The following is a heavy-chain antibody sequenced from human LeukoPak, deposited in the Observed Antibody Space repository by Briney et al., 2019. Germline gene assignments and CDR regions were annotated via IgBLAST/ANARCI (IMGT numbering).Heavy chain of an antibody. CDR1: GFTFSDHY. J-gene: IGHJ4*02. CDR2: TRNKANSYTT. D-gene: IGHD6-13*01. Sequence: PGGSLRLSCAASGFTFSDHYMDWVRQAPGKGLEWVGRTRNKANSYTTEYAASVKGRFTISRDDSKNSLYLQMNSLKTEDTAVYYCARSPSNQGSSSWYYFGYWGQGTLVTVSS. V-gene: IGHV3-72*01. CDR3: ARSPSNQGSSSWYYFGY.